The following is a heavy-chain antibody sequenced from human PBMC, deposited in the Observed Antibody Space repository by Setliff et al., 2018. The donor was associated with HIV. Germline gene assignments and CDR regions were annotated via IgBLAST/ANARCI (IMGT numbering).Heavy chain of an antibody. D-gene: IGHD1-26*01. J-gene: IGHJ6*03. CDR2: IYTSGSA. V-gene: IGHV4-4*07. CDR3: ARELMWRGALHYFYYMDV. Sequence: SETLSLTCTASGGSINSYYWSWIRQPAGKGLEWIGRIYTSGSANYNPSLKSRVTMSVDTSKNQFSLKLTSVTAADTAVYYCARELMWRGALHYFYYMDVWGEGTTVTV. CDR1: GGSINSYY.